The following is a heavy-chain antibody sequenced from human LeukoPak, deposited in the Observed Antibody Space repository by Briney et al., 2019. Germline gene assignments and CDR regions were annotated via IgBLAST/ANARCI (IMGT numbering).Heavy chain of an antibody. V-gene: IGHV4-39*01. J-gene: IGHJ4*02. CDR1: GGSISSSSYY. D-gene: IGHD4-17*01. Sequence: SETLSLTCTVSGGSISSSSYYWDWIRQPPGKGLEWIGSIYYSGSTYYNPSLKSRVTISIDTSKNQFSLKLSSVTAADTAVYYCATPFYGDYANFDYWGQGTLVTVSS. CDR2: IYYSGST. CDR3: ATPFYGDYANFDY.